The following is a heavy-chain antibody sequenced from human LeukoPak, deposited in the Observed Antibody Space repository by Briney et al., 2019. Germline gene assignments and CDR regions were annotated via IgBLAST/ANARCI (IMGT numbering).Heavy chain of an antibody. V-gene: IGHV3-7*01. CDR2: IKPDGGEK. D-gene: IGHD3-16*02. J-gene: IGHJ4*02. CDR3: GYTNNFYH. CDR1: GLSFSGQW. Sequence: GGSLRLSCVASGLSFSGQWLNWVRQAPGQGLEWVANIKPDGGEKYYVDSVKGRFTISRDDGQNSLSLHMNSVRAEDTAVYYCGYTNNFYHWGQGALVVVSA.